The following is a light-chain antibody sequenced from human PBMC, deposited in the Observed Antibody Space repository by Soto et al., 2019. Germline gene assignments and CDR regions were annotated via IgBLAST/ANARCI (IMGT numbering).Light chain of an antibody. CDR1: QSVSSSY. Sequence: DSVVTQSPGTLSLSPGERATLSCRASQSVSSSYFAWYQQKPGQAPRLLIYGASSRATGIPDRFSGSGSGTDFTLTISRLEPEDFAVYYCQQYGSSPTTFGQGTKVDI. CDR3: QQYGSSPTT. V-gene: IGKV3-20*01. CDR2: GAS. J-gene: IGKJ1*01.